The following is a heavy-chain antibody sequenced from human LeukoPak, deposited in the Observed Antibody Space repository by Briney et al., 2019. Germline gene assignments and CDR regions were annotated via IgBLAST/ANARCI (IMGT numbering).Heavy chain of an antibody. D-gene: IGHD3-22*01. CDR3: ARSTYYYDSSAWRFDY. J-gene: IGHJ4*02. CDR1: GYTFTSYA. V-gene: IGHV7-4-1*02. CDR2: INTNTGNP. Sequence: ASVKVSCKASGYTFTSYAMNWVRQAPGRGLEWMGWINTNTGNPTYAQGFTGRFVFSLDTSVSTAYLQISSLKAEDTAVYYCARSTYYYDSSAWRFDYWGQGTLVTVSS.